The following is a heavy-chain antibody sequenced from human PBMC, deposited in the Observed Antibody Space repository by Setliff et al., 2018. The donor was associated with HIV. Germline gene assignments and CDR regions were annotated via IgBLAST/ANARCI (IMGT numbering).Heavy chain of an antibody. J-gene: IGHJ3*02. Sequence: ASVKVSCKVSGYTLTELSRHWVRQAPGKGLEWMGGFDPEDGNTIYAQKFQGRVTMTADTSTDTAYMELSSLRSEDTAVYYCATASHTNVAAHDAFDIWGQGTMVT. CDR2: FDPEDGNT. D-gene: IGHD6-19*01. CDR1: GYTLTELS. CDR3: ATASHTNVAAHDAFDI. V-gene: IGHV1-24*01.